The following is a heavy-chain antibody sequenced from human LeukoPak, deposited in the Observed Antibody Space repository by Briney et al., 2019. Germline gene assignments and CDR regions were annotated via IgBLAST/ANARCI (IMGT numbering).Heavy chain of an antibody. Sequence: GGFLRLSCAASGFTFSSACLSWVRQAPGKDLEWVGRIRTKSDGETVDYAAPVKGRFTISRDDSKNTLFLQMNSLKTEDTAVYYCATPALGRRLYYYDYWGQGTLVTVSP. J-gene: IGHJ4*02. CDR2: IRTKSDGETV. V-gene: IGHV3-15*07. D-gene: IGHD3-16*01. CDR1: GFTFSSAC. CDR3: ATPALGRRLYYYDY.